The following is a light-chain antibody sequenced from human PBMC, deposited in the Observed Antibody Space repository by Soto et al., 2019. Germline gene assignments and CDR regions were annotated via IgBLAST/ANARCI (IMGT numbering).Light chain of an antibody. Sequence: QSALTQPRSVSGSPGQSVTISCTGTSSDVGNYNYVSWYQQHPGNAPKLMIYDVSKRPSGVPDRFSGSKSGNTASLTISGLQAEDEADYYCCSYAGSYTWLFGGGTKLTVL. CDR3: CSYAGSYTWL. CDR1: SSDVGNYNY. J-gene: IGLJ3*02. V-gene: IGLV2-11*01. CDR2: DVS.